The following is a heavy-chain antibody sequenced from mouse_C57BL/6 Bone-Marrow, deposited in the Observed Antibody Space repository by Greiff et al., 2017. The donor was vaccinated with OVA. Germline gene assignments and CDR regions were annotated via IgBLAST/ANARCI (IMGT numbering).Heavy chain of an antibody. CDR3: ASPTVVATRYFDV. D-gene: IGHD1-1*01. CDR2: ISYDGSN. V-gene: IGHV3-6*01. CDR1: GYSITSGYY. J-gene: IGHJ1*03. Sequence: EVQLQESGPGLVKPSQSLSLTCSVTGYSITSGYYWNWIRQFPGNKLEWMGYISYDGSNNYNPSLKNRISITRDTSKNQFFLKLNSVTTEDTATYYCASPTVVATRYFDVWGTGTTVTVSS.